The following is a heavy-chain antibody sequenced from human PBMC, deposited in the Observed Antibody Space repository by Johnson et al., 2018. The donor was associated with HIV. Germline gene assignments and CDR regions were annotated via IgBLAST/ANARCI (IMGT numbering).Heavy chain of an antibody. CDR3: AKERGRIAADAFDI. J-gene: IGHJ3*02. CDR2: IYSGGST. Sequence: VQLVESGGGLIQPGGSLRLSCAASGFTVSSNYMSWVRQAPGKGLEWVSVIYSGGSTYYADSVKGRFTISRDNSKNMLYLQMNSLRAEDTAVYYCAKERGRIAADAFDIWGQGTMVTVSS. D-gene: IGHD6-13*01. CDR1: GFTVSSNY. V-gene: IGHV3-66*03.